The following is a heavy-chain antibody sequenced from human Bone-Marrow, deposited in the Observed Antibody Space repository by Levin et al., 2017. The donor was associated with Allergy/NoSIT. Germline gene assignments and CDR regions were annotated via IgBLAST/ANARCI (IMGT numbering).Heavy chain of an antibody. V-gene: IGHV3-23*01. CDR3: AKDLALTTIFGGAASPHQYGMDV. CDR2: ISGSGGST. CDR1: GFTFSSYA. D-gene: IGHD3-3*01. J-gene: IGHJ6*02. Sequence: GESLKISCAASGFTFSSYAMSWVRQAPGKGLEWVSAISGSGGSTYYADSVKGRFTISRDNSKNTLYLQMNSLRAEDTAVYYCAKDLALTTIFGGAASPHQYGMDVWGQGTTVTVSS.